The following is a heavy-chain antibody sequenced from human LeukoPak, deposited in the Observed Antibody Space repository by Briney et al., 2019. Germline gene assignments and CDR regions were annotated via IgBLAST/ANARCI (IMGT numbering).Heavy chain of an antibody. CDR2: INHSGST. V-gene: IGHV4-34*01. CDR3: ARGKVFADHDI. Sequence: PSETLSLTCAVYGGSFSGYYWSWIRQPPGKGLEWIGEINHSGSTNYNPSLKSRVTISVDTSKNQFSLKLSSVTAADTAVYYCARGKVFADHDIWGQGTLVTVSS. CDR1: GGSFSGYY. D-gene: IGHD3-9*01. J-gene: IGHJ1*01.